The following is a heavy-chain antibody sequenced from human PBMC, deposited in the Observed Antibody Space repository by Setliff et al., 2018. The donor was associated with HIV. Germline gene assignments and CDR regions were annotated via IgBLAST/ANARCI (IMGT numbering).Heavy chain of an antibody. CDR1: GFTFSSYS. Sequence: GGSLRLSCAASGFTFSSYSMNWVRQAPGKGLEWVSSISSSSSYIYYADSVKGRFTISRDNAKNSLYLQMNSLRAEDTAVYYCARVVGAYYDSSGYYYSYYFDYWGQGTLVTVSA. CDR3: ARVVGAYYDSSGYYYSYYFDY. V-gene: IGHV3-21*01. CDR2: ISSSSSYI. J-gene: IGHJ4*02. D-gene: IGHD3-22*01.